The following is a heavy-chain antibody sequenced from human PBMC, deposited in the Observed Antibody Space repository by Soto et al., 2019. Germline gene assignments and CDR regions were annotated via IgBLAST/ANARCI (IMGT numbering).Heavy chain of an antibody. Sequence: QVQLVESGGGVVQPGRSLRLSCAASGFTFSSYGMHWVRQAPGKGLEWVAVISYDGSNKYYADSVKGRFTISRDNSKNTLYLQMNSLRAEDTAVYYCARSSGSPPYYYYYGMDVWGQGTTVTVSS. CDR3: ARSSGSPPYYYYYGMDV. D-gene: IGHD3-10*01. J-gene: IGHJ6*02. CDR2: ISYDGSNK. V-gene: IGHV3-30*03. CDR1: GFTFSSYG.